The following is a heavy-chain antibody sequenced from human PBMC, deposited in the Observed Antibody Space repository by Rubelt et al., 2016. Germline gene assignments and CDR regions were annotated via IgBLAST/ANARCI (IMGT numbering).Heavy chain of an antibody. D-gene: IGHD6-19*01. V-gene: IGHV1-8*01. CDR3: AREDTTDRGWYDALDI. J-gene: IGHJ3*02. Sequence: QVQLVQSGAEVKKPGASVKVSCKASGYTFTSYDITWVRQATGQGLEWMGWMNPNRGNTGYAQKFQGRVTITRDTSARTAYMELSSLRSEETAVYYCAREDTTDRGWYDALDIWGQGTMVTVSS. CDR2: MNPNRGNT. CDR1: GYTFTSYD.